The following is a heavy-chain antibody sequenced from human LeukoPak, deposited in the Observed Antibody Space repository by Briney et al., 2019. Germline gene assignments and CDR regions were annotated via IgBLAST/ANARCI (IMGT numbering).Heavy chain of an antibody. J-gene: IGHJ4*02. V-gene: IGHV4-59*01. CDR3: ARQYCSSTNCYYFDY. CDR2: IYYSGST. D-gene: IGHD2-2*01. Sequence: SETLSLTCTVSGGSISSYFWSWIRQPPGKGLEWIGYIYYSGSTNYNPSLKSRVTISVDTSKNQFSLRLNSVTAADTAVYYCARQYCSSTNCYYFDYWRQGTLVTVSS. CDR1: GGSISSYF.